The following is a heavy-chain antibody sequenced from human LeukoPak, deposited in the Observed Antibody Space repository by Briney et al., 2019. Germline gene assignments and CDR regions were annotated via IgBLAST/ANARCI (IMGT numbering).Heavy chain of an antibody. D-gene: IGHD6-13*01. CDR3: ARNLRSSSWYYFDY. Sequence: ASVKVSCKASGCTFSSYAISWVRQAPGQGLEWMGGIIPIFGTANYAQKFQGRVTITADESTSTAYMELSSLRSEDTAVYYCARNLRSSSWYYFDYWGQGTLVTVSS. V-gene: IGHV1-69*01. CDR2: IIPIFGTA. CDR1: GCTFSSYA. J-gene: IGHJ4*02.